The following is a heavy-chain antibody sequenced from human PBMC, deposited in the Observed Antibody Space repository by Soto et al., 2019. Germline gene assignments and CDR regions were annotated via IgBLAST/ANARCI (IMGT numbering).Heavy chain of an antibody. V-gene: IGHV1-2*02. CDR3: ARGTITIFGVVNNWFDP. CDR2: INPNSGGT. D-gene: IGHD3-3*01. Sequence: ASVKLSCKASGYTFTGYYMHWVRQAPGQGLEWMGWINPNSGGTNYAQKFQGRVTMTRDTSISTAYMELSRLRSDDTAVYYCARGTITIFGVVNNWFDPWGQGTLVTVSS. CDR1: GYTFTGYY. J-gene: IGHJ5*02.